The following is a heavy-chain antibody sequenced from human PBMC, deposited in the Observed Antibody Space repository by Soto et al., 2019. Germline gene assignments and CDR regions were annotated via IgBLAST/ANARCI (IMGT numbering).Heavy chain of an antibody. CDR1: GYTFSGHY. CDR2: IGPKSVDT. CDR3: GRGRSGELVIFY. Sequence: QVQLVQSGAEVKESGASVRVSCKASGYTFSGHYIHWVRQAPGQAPEWVGEIGPKSVDTRYAQKFQGRVTMTKDTSITTVCLELKNLSPDYTAVYFCGRGRSGELVIFYWGQGTLVTVHS. D-gene: IGHD1-26*01. J-gene: IGHJ4*02. V-gene: IGHV1-2*02.